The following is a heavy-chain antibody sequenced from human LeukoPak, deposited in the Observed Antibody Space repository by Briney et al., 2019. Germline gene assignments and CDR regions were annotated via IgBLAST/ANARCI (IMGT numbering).Heavy chain of an antibody. Sequence: GESLKISCKGSGYRFTEYWIAWVRQMPGKGLEWMGIIFPRDSDTRYSPSFQGQVTISADKSNSTAYLHWSSLKASDTAIYYCARLYPGYCSSTSCYCDPWGQGTLVTVSS. V-gene: IGHV5-51*01. J-gene: IGHJ5*02. CDR2: IFPRDSDT. CDR1: GYRFTEYW. CDR3: ARLYPGYCSSTSCYCDP. D-gene: IGHD2-2*03.